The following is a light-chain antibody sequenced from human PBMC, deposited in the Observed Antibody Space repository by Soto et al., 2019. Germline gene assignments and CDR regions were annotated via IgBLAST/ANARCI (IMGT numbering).Light chain of an antibody. CDR3: KQYNSYSQT. Sequence: DIQMTQSPSTLSASVGDRVTITCRASQSISSWLAWYQQKPGKAPKLLIYKASSLESGVPSRFSGSGSGTEFPITISILQPDDFATYYCKQYNSYSQTFGQGTKVEIK. V-gene: IGKV1-5*03. CDR1: QSISSW. CDR2: KAS. J-gene: IGKJ1*01.